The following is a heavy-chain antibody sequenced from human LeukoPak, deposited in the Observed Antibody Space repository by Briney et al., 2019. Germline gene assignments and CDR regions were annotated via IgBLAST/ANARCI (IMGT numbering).Heavy chain of an antibody. CDR3: ARIFPSYYYYGMDV. CDR1: GGSISSSNW. J-gene: IGHJ6*02. V-gene: IGHV4-4*02. Sequence: SETLSLTCAVSGGSISSSNWWSWVRQPPGKGLEWIGEIYHSGSTNYNPSLKSRVTISVDKTKNQFSLKLSSVTAADTAVYYCARIFPSYYYYGMDVWGQGATVTVSS. CDR2: IYHSGST.